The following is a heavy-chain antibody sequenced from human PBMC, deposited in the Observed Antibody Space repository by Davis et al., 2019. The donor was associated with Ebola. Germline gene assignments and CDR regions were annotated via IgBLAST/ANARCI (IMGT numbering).Heavy chain of an antibody. CDR1: AWSFSGYY. D-gene: IGHD1-14*01. CDR3: AGSGGGRGPDYGEF. J-gene: IGHJ4*02. Sequence: MPSETLSLTCGVFAWSFSGYYWSWIRQSPGRGLEWIGEIHHSGITNYAPSLKNRVTISADTSKSQFSLKLNSVTAADTAVYYCAGSGGGRGPDYGEFWGQGTLVTVSS. V-gene: IGHV4-34*01. CDR2: IHHSGIT.